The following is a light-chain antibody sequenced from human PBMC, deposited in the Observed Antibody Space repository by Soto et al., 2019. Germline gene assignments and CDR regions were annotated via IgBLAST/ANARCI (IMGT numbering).Light chain of an antibody. J-gene: IGKJ1*01. CDR1: QSISSC. CDR2: DAS. V-gene: IGKV1-5*01. CDR3: QQYNSYSWT. Sequence: DIQMPQSPSTLSASVGDRVTITCRASQSISSCLAWYQQKPGKAPKLLIYDASSLESGVPSRFGGSGSGTVFTLTISSLQADDFATYYCQQYNSYSWTFGQGTKVEIK.